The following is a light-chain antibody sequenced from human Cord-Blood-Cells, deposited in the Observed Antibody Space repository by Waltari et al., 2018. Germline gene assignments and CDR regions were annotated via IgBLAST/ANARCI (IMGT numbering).Light chain of an antibody. CDR1: QSVSSN. CDR2: GAS. CDR3: QQYNNWPSLT. J-gene: IGKJ4*01. V-gene: IGKV3-15*01. Sequence: EILMTQSPATLSVSPGERATLSCRASQSVSSNLAWYQQKPGQAPRLLIYGASTRATGIQARFSGSGSGTEFTLTISSLQSEDFAVYYCQQYNNWPSLTFGGGTKVEIK.